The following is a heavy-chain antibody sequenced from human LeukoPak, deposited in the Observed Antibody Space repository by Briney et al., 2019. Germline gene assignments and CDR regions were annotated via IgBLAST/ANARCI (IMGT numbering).Heavy chain of an antibody. CDR3: ARDWVITMVRGVTILYFDY. J-gene: IGHJ4*02. CDR2: TYYRSKWYN. CDR1: GDSVSSNSAA. Sequence: SQTLSLTCAISGDSVSSNSAAWNWIRQSPSRGLEWLGRTYYRSKWYNDYAVSVKSRITINPDTSKNQFSLQLNSVTPEDTAVYYCARDWVITMVRGVTILYFDYWGQGTLVTVSS. D-gene: IGHD3-10*01. V-gene: IGHV6-1*01.